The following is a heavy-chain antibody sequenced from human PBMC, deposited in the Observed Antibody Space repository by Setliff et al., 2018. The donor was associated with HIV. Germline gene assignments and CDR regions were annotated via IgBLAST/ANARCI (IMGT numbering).Heavy chain of an antibody. CDR2: IWYDGTNE. V-gene: IGHV3-33*01. J-gene: IGHJ6*02. CDR1: GFTFSNYA. Sequence: GGSLRLSCAASGFTFSNYAIHWVRQAPGKGLEWVALIWYDGTNEYYADSVKGRFTISRDNSKNTLYLQMNSLRPEDTAVYYCAREGRITSFGVIIPGSNALDVWGQGTTVTVSS. D-gene: IGHD3-3*01. CDR3: AREGRITSFGVIIPGSNALDV.